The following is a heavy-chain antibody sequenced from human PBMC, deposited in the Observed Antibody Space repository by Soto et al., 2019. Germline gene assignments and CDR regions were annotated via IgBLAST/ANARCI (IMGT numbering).Heavy chain of an antibody. CDR1: GGSINRGGYY. D-gene: IGHD2-2*01. V-gene: IGHV4-31*03. J-gene: IGHJ3*01. CDR3: AREAPAASDAFDV. Sequence: QVQLQESGPGLVKPSQTLSLTCTVSGGSINRGGYYWSWIRQHPGKGLEWIGFIYYNGNTNYNPSLKSRVTISIDTSVNQFSLTLTSVTAADTAVYFCAREAPAASDAFDVWGQGTMVTVSS. CDR2: IYYNGNT.